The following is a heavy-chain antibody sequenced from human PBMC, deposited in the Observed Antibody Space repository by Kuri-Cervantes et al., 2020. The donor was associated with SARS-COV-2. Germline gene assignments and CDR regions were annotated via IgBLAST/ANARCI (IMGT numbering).Heavy chain of an antibody. J-gene: IGHJ4*02. Sequence: SETLSLTCTVSGGSISSYYWSWIRQPPGKGLEWIGYIYYSGSTNYNPSLKSRVTMSVDTSKNQFSLKLSSVTAADTAVYYCARVSNYYDSSGVLDYWGQGTLVTVSS. CDR3: ARVSNYYDSSGVLDY. D-gene: IGHD3-22*01. V-gene: IGHV4-59*01. CDR1: GGSISSYY. CDR2: IYYSGST.